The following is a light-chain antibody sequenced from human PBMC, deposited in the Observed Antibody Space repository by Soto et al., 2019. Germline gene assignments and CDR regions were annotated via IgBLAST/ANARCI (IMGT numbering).Light chain of an antibody. CDR1: PSVSGN. CDR3: QQSYSSHTWT. J-gene: IGKJ1*01. CDR2: GAS. V-gene: IGKV3-15*01. Sequence: EILMQPSPATLSVSPGESAPLSCRASPSVSGNVAWYQQKPGQAPRLLIYGASTRAAGIPDSFSGSGSGTDFTLTISSLHHEDFATYDCQQSYSSHTWTFGQGTKVDIK.